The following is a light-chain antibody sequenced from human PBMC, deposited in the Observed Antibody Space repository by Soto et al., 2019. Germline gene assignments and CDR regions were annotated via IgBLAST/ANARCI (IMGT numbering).Light chain of an antibody. CDR2: KAS. J-gene: IGKJ1*01. Sequence: DIQMHQAPYTLSGSVGDRVTITCRASQTISSWLAWYQQKPGKAPKLLIYKASTLKSGVPSRFSGSGSGTEFTLTISSLQPDDFATYYCQHYNSYSEAFGQGTKVELK. CDR3: QHYNSYSEA. V-gene: IGKV1-5*03. CDR1: QTISSW.